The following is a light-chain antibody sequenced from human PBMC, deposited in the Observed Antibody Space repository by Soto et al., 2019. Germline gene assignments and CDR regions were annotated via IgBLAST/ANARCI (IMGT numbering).Light chain of an antibody. CDR3: QQYGSSPRT. Sequence: EIVLTQSPGTLSLSPGERFTLSFRASQSVSSNLAWYQQKPGQAPRLLIYGASSRATGVPDRFSGSGSGTDFTLTISRLESEDFAVYYCQQYGSSPRTFGQGTKVDIK. J-gene: IGKJ1*01. CDR2: GAS. CDR1: QSVSSN. V-gene: IGKV3-20*01.